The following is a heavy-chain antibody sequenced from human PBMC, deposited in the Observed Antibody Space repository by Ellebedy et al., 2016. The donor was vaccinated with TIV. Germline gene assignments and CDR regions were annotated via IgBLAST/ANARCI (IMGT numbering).Heavy chain of an antibody. Sequence: GESLKISCKGSGYNFTSYWISWVRQMPGKGLDWMGIIYPGDSDTRYSPSFQGQVTISADKSISTAYLQWSSLKASDTAMYYCASAKYYGSGTYAHYLDYWGQGTLVTVSS. J-gene: IGHJ4*02. CDR2: IYPGDSDT. D-gene: IGHD3-10*01. CDR3: ASAKYYGSGTYAHYLDY. CDR1: GYNFTSYW. V-gene: IGHV5-51*01.